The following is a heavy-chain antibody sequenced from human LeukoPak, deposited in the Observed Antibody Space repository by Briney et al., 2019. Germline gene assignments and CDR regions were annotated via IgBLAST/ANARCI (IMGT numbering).Heavy chain of an antibody. CDR2: IYYSGST. V-gene: IGHV4-59*01. CDR3: ARGTYGSSWQLEHFDY. Sequence: SETLSLTCTVSGGSISSYYWSWIRQPPGKGLEWIGYIYYSGSTNHNPSLKSRVTISVDTSKNQFSLKLSSLTAADTAVYYCARGTYGSSWQLEHFDYWGQGTLVTVSS. J-gene: IGHJ4*02. D-gene: IGHD6-13*01. CDR1: GGSISSYY.